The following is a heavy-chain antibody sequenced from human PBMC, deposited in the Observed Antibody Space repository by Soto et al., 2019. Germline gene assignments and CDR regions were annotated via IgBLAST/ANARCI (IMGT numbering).Heavy chain of an antibody. CDR2: IYPGDSDT. J-gene: IGHJ6*02. Sequence: GESLKISCKGSGYSFTSYWIGWVRQMPGKGLEWMGIIYPGDSDTRYSPSFQGQVTISADKSISTAYLQWSSLKASDTAMYYCARAFKPDYYYYGMDVWXQGTTVTVSS. V-gene: IGHV5-51*01. CDR3: ARAFKPDYYYYGMDV. CDR1: GYSFTSYW.